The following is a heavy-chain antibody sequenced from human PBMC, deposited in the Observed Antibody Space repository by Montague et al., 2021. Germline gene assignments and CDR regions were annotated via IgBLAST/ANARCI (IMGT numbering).Heavy chain of an antibody. D-gene: IGHD4-23*01. CDR3: ANRPDITVVTL. V-gene: IGHV3-23*01. CDR2: ISGSGGST. Sequence: SLRPSCAASGFTFSSYAMSWVRQAPGKGLEWASAISGSGGSTYYADSVKGRFTISRDNSKYTLYLQMNSLRAEDTAVYYCANRPDITVVTLGGQGTLVTVSS. J-gene: IGHJ4*02. CDR1: GFTFSSYA.